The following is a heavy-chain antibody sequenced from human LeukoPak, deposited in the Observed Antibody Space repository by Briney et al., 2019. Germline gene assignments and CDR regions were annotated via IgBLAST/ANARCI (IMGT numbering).Heavy chain of an antibody. D-gene: IGHD3-10*01. CDR1: GYTFTSYG. CDR3: ARSGVMVRGVISSMDV. V-gene: IGHV1-18*01. J-gene: IGHJ6*04. Sequence: ASVKVSCKASGYTFTSYGISWVRQAPGQGLEWMGWISAYNGNTNYAQKLQGRVTMTTDTSTSTAYMELRSLRSDDTAVYYCARSGVMVRGVISSMDVWGKGTTVTVSS. CDR2: ISAYNGNT.